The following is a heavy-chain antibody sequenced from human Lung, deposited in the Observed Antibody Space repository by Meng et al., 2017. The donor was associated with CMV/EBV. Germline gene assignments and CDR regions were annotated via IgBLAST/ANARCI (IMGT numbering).Heavy chain of an antibody. J-gene: IGHJ6*02. CDR3: ARDFPTDDFWSGYYPGYYGMDV. CDR1: GFTFSSYS. V-gene: IGHV3-48*04. Sequence: ESLKISCAASGFTFSSYSMNWVRQAPGKGLEWVSYISSSSSTIYYADSVKGRFTISRDNAKNSLYLQMNSLRAEDTAVYYCARDFPTDDFWSGYYPGYYGMDVWGQGXTVTVSS. CDR2: ISSSSSTI. D-gene: IGHD3-3*01.